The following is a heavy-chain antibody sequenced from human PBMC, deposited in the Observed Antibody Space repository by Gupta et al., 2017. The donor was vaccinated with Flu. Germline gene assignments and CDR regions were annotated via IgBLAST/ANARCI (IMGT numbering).Heavy chain of an antibody. Sequence: EVQLLESGGGVVQPGDSLRLSCVFSCLSFSYSAMNWVRQAPGKGLEWLSTVGGGGDRTYYADSVKGGFTIYRDNAKNTMYLQMNSLRGEDTAVYDGTKDRYGNPAIDYWGQGALVTVSA. J-gene: IGHJ4*02. CDR1: CLSFSYSA. CDR3: TKDRYGNPAIDY. V-gene: IGHV3-23*01. D-gene: IGHD2-15*01. CDR2: VGGGGDRT.